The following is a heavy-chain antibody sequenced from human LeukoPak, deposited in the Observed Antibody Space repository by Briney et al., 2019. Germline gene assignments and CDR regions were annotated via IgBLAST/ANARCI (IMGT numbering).Heavy chain of an antibody. D-gene: IGHD3-10*01. CDR2: INWNGGST. Sequence: GGSLRLSCAASGFTFDDYGMSWVRQAPGKGLEWVSGINWNGGSTGYADSVKGRFTISRDNAKNSLYLQMNSLRAEDTALYYCARGDYYGSGSSGGDYWGQGTLVTVSS. V-gene: IGHV3-20*04. J-gene: IGHJ4*02. CDR3: ARGDYYGSGSSGGDY. CDR1: GFTFDDYG.